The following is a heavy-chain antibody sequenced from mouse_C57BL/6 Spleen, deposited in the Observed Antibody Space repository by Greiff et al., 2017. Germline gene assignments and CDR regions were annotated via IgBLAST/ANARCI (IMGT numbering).Heavy chain of an antibody. J-gene: IGHJ4*01. CDR1: GYTFTEYT. D-gene: IGHD2-4*01. CDR3: ARHERGSSFMITTGAMDY. V-gene: IGHV1-62-2*01. Sequence: QVQLQQSGAELVKPGASVKLSCKASGYTFTEYTIHWVKQRSGQGLEWIGWFYPGSGSIQYNEKFKDKATLTADKYSSTAYMELSRLTSEDSAVYCCARHERGSSFMITTGAMDYWGQGTSVTVSS. CDR2: FYPGSGSI.